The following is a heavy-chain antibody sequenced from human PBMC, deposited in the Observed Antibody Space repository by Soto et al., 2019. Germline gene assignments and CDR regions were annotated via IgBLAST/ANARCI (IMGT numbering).Heavy chain of an antibody. CDR3: ARVVNVLLWVGGFDP. V-gene: IGHV4-31*03. CDR2: IYYSGST. CDR1: GGYISSGGYY. D-gene: IGHD3-10*01. Sequence: TLSLTCTVSGGYISSGGYYWSWIRHHPGKGLEWIGYIYYSGSTYYNQSIKSRVNISVDTSKDQFSLKLSHVTAADTAVYYCARVVNVLLWVGGFDPWGQGTLVTVSS. J-gene: IGHJ5*02.